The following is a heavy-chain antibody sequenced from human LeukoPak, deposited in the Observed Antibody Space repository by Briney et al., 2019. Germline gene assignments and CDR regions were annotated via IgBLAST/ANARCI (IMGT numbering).Heavy chain of an antibody. CDR3: AKDFSDSGSHFDY. CDR1: GFTFSSYA. Sequence: GGSLRLSCAASGFTFSSYAMSWVRQAPGKGLEWVSGISGSGDSTYYADSVKGRFTISRDNSKNTLYPQMNSLRAEDTAVYYCAKDFSDSGSHFDYWGQGTLVTVSS. V-gene: IGHV3-23*01. J-gene: IGHJ4*02. D-gene: IGHD1-26*01. CDR2: ISGSGDST.